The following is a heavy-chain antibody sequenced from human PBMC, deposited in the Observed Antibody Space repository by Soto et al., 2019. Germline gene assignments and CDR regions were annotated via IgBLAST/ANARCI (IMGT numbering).Heavy chain of an antibody. D-gene: IGHD1-1*01. CDR3: ATTSPQGNFYHRLNV. Sequence: PGESLKISCKASGYTFTRYWIAWVRQMPGRGLEWMGIIYPRDSDIRYSPSFQGQVTISVDKSINTAYLQWSSLKASDTAIYYCATTSPQGNFYHRLNVCGQGTTATVSS. CDR2: IYPRDSDI. CDR1: GYTFTRYW. J-gene: IGHJ6*02. V-gene: IGHV5-51*01.